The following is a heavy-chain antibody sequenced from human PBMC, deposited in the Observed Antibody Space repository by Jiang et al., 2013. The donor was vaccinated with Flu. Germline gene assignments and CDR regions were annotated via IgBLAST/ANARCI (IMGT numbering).Heavy chain of an antibody. D-gene: IGHD3-16*02. J-gene: IGHJ4*02. V-gene: IGHV4-59*01. CDR1: GGSISSYY. CDR2: IYYSGST. CDR3: ARDHSVSGGYTY. Sequence: GSGLVKPSETLSLTCTVSGGSISSYYWSWIRQPPGKGLEWIGYIYYSGSTNYNPSLKSRVTISVDTSKNQFSLKLSSVTAADTAVYYCARDHSVSGGYTYWGQGTLVTVSS.